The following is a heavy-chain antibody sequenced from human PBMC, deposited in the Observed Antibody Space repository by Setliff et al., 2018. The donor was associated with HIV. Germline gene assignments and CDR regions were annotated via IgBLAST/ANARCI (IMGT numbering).Heavy chain of an antibody. CDR1: GGSISSSPYY. V-gene: IGHV4-39*01. Sequence: SETLSLTCVVSGGSISSSPYYWGWIRQPPGKGLEWIASIYYNGNTYYSPSLKSRVTMSIDTSKNEFSLNLSSVTAADTALYFCATGENRVTDYWGQGIKVTVS. CDR3: ATGENRVTDY. D-gene: IGHD2-21*01. J-gene: IGHJ4*02. CDR2: IYYNGNT.